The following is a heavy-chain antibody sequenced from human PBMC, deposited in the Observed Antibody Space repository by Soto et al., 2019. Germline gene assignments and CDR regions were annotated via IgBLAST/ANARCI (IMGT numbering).Heavy chain of an antibody. V-gene: IGHV3-23*01. CDR2: ISGSGGST. D-gene: IGHD6-19*01. CDR1: GFTFSSYA. Sequence: EVQLLESGGGLVQPGGSLRLSCAASGFTFSSYAMSWVRQAPGKGLEWVSAISGSGGSTYYADSVKGRFTISRDNAENALYLQMNSLRDEDTAVYYCVRDASGGSYLNYFDLWGQGTLVTVSS. J-gene: IGHJ5*02. CDR3: VRDASGGSYLNYFDL.